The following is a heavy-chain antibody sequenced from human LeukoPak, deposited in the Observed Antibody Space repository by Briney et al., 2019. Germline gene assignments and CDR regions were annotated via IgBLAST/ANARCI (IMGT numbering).Heavy chain of an antibody. J-gene: IGHJ4*02. V-gene: IGHV1-18*01. CDR2: ISAYNGNT. D-gene: IGHD3-22*01. CDR1: GYTFTSYG. CDR3: ARDPVSYYYDSSGYDFDY. Sequence: ASVKVSCKASGYTFTSYGISWVRQAPGQGLEWMGWISAYNGNTNYAQELQGRVTMTTDTSTSTAYMELRSLRSDDTAVYYCARDPVSYYYDSSGYDFDYWGQGTLVTVSS.